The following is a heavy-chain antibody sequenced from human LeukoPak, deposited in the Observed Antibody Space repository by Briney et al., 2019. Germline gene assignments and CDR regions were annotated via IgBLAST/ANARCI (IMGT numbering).Heavy chain of an antibody. CDR1: GGSISTYY. V-gene: IGHV4-59*08. Sequence: PSETLSLTCTVSGGSISTYYWSWIRQPPGKGLECIGYIYYTGSTNYNPSLKSRVTISLDTSKNQFSLKLSSVTAADTAVYYCARQVWELRTNWFDPWGQGTLVTVSS. J-gene: IGHJ5*02. D-gene: IGHD1-26*01. CDR2: IYYTGST. CDR3: ARQVWELRTNWFDP.